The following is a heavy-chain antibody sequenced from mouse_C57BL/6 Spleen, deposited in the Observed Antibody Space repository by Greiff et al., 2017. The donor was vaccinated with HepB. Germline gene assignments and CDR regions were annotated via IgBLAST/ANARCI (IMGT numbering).Heavy chain of an antibody. CDR2: IDPSDSYT. Sequence: VQLQQPGAELVKPGASVKLSCKASGYTFTSYWMQWVKQRPGQGLEWIGEIDPSDSYTNYNQKFKGKATLTVDTSSGTAYMQLSSLTSEDSAVYYCATTTGTIYYYAMDYWGQGTSVTVSS. D-gene: IGHD4-1*02. CDR3: ATTTGTIYYYAMDY. V-gene: IGHV1-50*01. J-gene: IGHJ4*01. CDR1: GYTFTSYW.